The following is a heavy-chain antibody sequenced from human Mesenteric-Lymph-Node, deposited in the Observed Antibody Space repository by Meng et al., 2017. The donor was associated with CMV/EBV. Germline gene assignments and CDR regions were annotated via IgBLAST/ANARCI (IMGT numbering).Heavy chain of an antibody. D-gene: IGHD4-17*01. Sequence: GGSLRLSCEASGFTFSNYWMHWVRQAPGKGLEWVAYTSYSGNPTKYADSVRGRFTISRDNAKNSLYLEMNSLRAEDTAVYYCARDDYGDLYFNYWGQGTLVTVSS. CDR3: ARDDYGDLYFNY. CDR1: GFTFSNYW. J-gene: IGHJ4*02. V-gene: IGHV3-48*04. CDR2: TSYSGNPT.